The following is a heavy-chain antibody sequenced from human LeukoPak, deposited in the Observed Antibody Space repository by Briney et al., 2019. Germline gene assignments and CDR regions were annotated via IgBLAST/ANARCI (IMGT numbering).Heavy chain of an antibody. Sequence: PGGSLRLSCAASGFTFSSYWMHWVRQAPGKGLVWVSRINSDGSSTSYADSVKGRFTISRDNAKNTLYLQMNSLRAEDTAVYYCARAIPPKCFDWLPTTYYYYYGMDDWGQGTTVTVSS. V-gene: IGHV3-74*01. CDR2: INSDGSST. D-gene: IGHD3-9*01. CDR3: ARAIPPKCFDWLPTTYYYYYGMDD. J-gene: IGHJ6*02. CDR1: GFTFSSYW.